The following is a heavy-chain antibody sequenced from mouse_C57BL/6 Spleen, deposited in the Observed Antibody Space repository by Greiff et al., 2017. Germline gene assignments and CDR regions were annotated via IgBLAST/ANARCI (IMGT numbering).Heavy chain of an antibody. D-gene: IGHD2-2*01. CDR2: ISDGGSYT. CDR3: AREGLRRGFDD. CDR1: GFTFSSYA. J-gene: IGHJ2*01. V-gene: IGHV5-4*01. Sequence: EVQLVESGGGLVKPGGSLKLSCAASGFTFSSYAMSWVRQTPETRLEWVATISDGGSYTYYPDNVKGRFTISRDNAKNNLYLQMSHLKSEDTAMYYCAREGLRRGFDDWGQGTTLTVSS.